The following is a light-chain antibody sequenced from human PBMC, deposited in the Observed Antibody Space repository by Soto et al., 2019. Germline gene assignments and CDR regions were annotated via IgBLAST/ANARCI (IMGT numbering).Light chain of an antibody. V-gene: IGLV2-14*01. CDR2: EVS. Sequence: LTQPASVSGSPGQSITISCTGTSSDVGGYNYVSWYQQHPGKAPKLMIYEVSNRPSGVSNRFSGSKSGNTASLTISGLQAEDEADYYCSSYTSSSINYVFGTGTKVAVL. J-gene: IGLJ1*01. CDR1: SSDVGGYNY. CDR3: SSYTSSSINYV.